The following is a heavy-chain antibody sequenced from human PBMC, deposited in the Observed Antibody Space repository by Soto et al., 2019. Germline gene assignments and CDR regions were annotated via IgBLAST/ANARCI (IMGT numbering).Heavy chain of an antibody. Sequence: QVQLVHSGAEVKKPGSSVKVSCKASGGTFSSYTISWVRQAPGQGLEWMGRIIPILGIPNYAQKFQGRVTITADKSTSTAYMELSSLRSEDTAMYYCARGLPPDYYYYMDVWGKGTTVTVSS. CDR2: IIPILGIP. V-gene: IGHV1-69*02. CDR1: GGTFSSYT. J-gene: IGHJ6*03. CDR3: ARGLPPDYYYYMDV.